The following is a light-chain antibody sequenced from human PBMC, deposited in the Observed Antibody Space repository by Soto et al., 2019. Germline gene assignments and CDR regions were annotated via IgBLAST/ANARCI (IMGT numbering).Light chain of an antibody. CDR2: GVS. J-gene: IGKJ3*01. CDR3: QQYGTSPLT. CDR1: QSVGSTY. Sequence: EIVLTQSPGTLSLSPGERATLSCRASQSVGSTYLAWYQQKPGQAPKLLIYGVSSRATGIPDRFSGSGSGTDFTLTLSRLEPEDFAVYSCQQYGTSPLTFGPGTKVDL. V-gene: IGKV3-20*01.